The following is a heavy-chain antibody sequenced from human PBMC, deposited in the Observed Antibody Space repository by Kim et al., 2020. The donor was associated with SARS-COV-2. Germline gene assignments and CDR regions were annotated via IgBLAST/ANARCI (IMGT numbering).Heavy chain of an antibody. J-gene: IGHJ3*02. D-gene: IGHD3-16*01. CDR3: ARDAMITFGSVAWGAFDI. Sequence: GGSLRLSCAASGFTFSRYEMIWVRQAPGKGLEGGAEIIRSGNTIDYADSVKGRFTISRDNAKNSLFLQMNSLRPEATALYYCARDAMITFGSVAWGAFDIWGNGTMVTVSS. CDR1: GFTFSRYE. V-gene: IGHV3-48*03. CDR2: IIRSGNTI.